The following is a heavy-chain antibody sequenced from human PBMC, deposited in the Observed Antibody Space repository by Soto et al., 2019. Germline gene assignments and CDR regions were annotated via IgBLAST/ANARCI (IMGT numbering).Heavy chain of an antibody. D-gene: IGHD5-18*01. J-gene: IGHJ4*02. Sequence: SETLSLTCTVSGGSISSYYWSWIRQPPGKRLEWIGYIYYSGSTNYNPSLKSRVTISVDTSKNQFSLKLSSVTAADTAVYYCASGIRLWPHSYYLYYCSQGTVVPVAS. CDR3: ASGIRLWPHSYYLYY. CDR1: GGSISSYY. V-gene: IGHV4-59*01. CDR2: IYYSGST.